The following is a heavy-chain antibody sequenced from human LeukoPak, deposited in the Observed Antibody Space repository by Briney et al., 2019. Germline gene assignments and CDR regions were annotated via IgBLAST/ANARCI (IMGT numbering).Heavy chain of an antibody. D-gene: IGHD6-13*01. CDR3: ARGGSRTYFDY. Sequence: PGGSLRLSCAASGFTFSSYWMHWVRQAPGKGLVRVSRINSDGSSTTYADSVKGRFTISRDNAKNTLYLQMNSLRAEDTAVYYCARGGSRTYFDYWGQGTLVTVSS. CDR1: GFTFSSYW. CDR2: INSDGSST. V-gene: IGHV3-74*01. J-gene: IGHJ4*02.